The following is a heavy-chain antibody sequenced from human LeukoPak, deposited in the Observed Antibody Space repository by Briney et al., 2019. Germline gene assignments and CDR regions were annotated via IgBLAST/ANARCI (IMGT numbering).Heavy chain of an antibody. J-gene: IGHJ4*02. Sequence: RGSLRLSCAHSGFSFSSHSMNWVRQAPGKGLEWVSSISSSSSYIYYADSVKGRFTISRDNAKNSLYLQMNSLRAEDTAVYYCARYRSSWDYYFDYWGQGTLVTVSS. D-gene: IGHD6-13*01. CDR1: GFSFSSHS. CDR2: ISSSSSYI. V-gene: IGHV3-21*01. CDR3: ARYRSSWDYYFDY.